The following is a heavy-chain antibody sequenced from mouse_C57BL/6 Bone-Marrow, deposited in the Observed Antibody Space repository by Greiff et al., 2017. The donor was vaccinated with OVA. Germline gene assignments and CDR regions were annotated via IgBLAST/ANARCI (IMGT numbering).Heavy chain of an antibody. Sequence: QVQLQQPGAELVRPGSSVKLSCKASGYTFTSYWMHWVKQRPIQGLEWIGNIDPSDSETHYNQKFKDKATLPVDKSSSTASMQLRRLSSEDSAVYYWARWTTVVSPLYWYYDVWGTGTTVTVSS. J-gene: IGHJ1*03. CDR1: GYTFTSYW. CDR2: IDPSDSET. CDR3: ARWTTVVSPLYWYYDV. V-gene: IGHV1-52*01. D-gene: IGHD1-1*01.